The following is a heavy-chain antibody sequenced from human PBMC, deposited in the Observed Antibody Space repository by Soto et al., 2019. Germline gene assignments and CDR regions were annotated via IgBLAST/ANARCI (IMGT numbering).Heavy chain of an antibody. CDR2: IIPIFGTA. V-gene: IGHV1-69*06. CDR1: GGTFSSYA. D-gene: IGHD6-19*01. J-gene: IGHJ5*02. CDR3: AGEGEGAVDHNWFDH. Sequence: QVQLVQSGAEVKKPGSSVKVSCKASGGTFSSYAISWVRQAPGQALEWMGGIIPIFGTANYAQKFQGRVTITADKSTSTAYMELSSLRSEDTAVYYCAGEGEGAVDHNWFDHWGQGTLVTFSS.